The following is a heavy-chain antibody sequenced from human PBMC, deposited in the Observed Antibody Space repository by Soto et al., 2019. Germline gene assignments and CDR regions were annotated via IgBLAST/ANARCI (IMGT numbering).Heavy chain of an antibody. D-gene: IGHD1-1*01. J-gene: IGHJ3*02. Sequence: QVQLQQWGAGLLKPSETLSLTCAVYGGFVSSGSYYWSWIRQPPGKGLEWIGEMSHGGGTHFNPSLKSRVTRSVDTSKNQFSLKMRSVTAADTALYYCARVERGTATTVVDAFDIWGPGTMVTVSS. CDR1: GGFVSSGSYY. CDR3: ARVERGTATTVVDAFDI. V-gene: IGHV4-34*01. CDR2: MSHGGGT.